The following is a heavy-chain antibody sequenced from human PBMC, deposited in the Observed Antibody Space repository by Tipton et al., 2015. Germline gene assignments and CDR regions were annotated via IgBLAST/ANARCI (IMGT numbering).Heavy chain of an antibody. CDR3: ARSEVGDFDS. Sequence: GSLRLSCAVSGYSISRGYNWGWIRQAPGKGLEWIGAINHAGDTYYRPSLKSRATISVDTSKNQFSLMLSSVTAADTAIYYCARSEVGDFDSWGQGTLVTVSS. D-gene: IGHD1-26*01. CDR2: INHAGDT. J-gene: IGHJ4*02. V-gene: IGHV4-38-2*01. CDR1: GYSISRGYN.